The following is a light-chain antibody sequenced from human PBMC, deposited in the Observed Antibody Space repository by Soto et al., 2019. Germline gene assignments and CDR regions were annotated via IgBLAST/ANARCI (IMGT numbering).Light chain of an antibody. Sequence: EIVLTQSPDTLSLSPGERATLSCRASQTVSSSLAWYQQKPGQAPRLLIYEASNRATGIPARFSGSGSGADFTLTISSLEPGDFALYYCQQHINWPLTFGGGTKVDI. CDR1: QTVSSS. V-gene: IGKV3-11*01. CDR2: EAS. J-gene: IGKJ4*01. CDR3: QQHINWPLT.